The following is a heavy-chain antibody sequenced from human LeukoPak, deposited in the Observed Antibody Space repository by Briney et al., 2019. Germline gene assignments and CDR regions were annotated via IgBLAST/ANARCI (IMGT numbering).Heavy chain of an antibody. V-gene: IGHV1-69*05. CDR2: IIPIFGTA. J-gene: IGHJ4*02. CDR3: ARSAFPTAMGIIY. D-gene: IGHD5-18*01. Sequence: SVKVSCKASGGTFSSYAISWVRQAPGQGLEWMGGIIPIFGTANYAQKFQGRVTITMDESTSTAYMELSSLRSEDTAVYYRARSAFPTAMGIIYWGQGTLVTVSS. CDR1: GGTFSSYA.